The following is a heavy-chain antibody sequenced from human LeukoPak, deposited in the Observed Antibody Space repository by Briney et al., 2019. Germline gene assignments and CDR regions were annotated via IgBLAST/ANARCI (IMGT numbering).Heavy chain of an antibody. J-gene: IGHJ4*02. CDR3: ARDQIVVVPAARGYYFDY. Sequence: GGSLRLSCAASGFTFSSYWMSWVRQAPGKGLEWVANIKQGGSEKYYVDSVKGRFTISRDSAKNSLYLQMNSLRAEDTAVYYCARDQIVVVPAARGYYFDYWGQGTLVTVSS. CDR1: GFTFSSYW. D-gene: IGHD2-2*01. V-gene: IGHV3-7*01. CDR2: IKQGGSEK.